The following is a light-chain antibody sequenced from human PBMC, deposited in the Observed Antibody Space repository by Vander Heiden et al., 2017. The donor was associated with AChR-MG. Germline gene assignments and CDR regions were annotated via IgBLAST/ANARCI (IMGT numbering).Light chain of an antibody. Sequence: EIVMTQSPATLSVSPGERATLSCRASQSVGSNLAWYQQKPGQAPRLLIYGASTRATDIPIRFSGSGYGTEFTLTISSRQSEDFAVYYCQQYKNWPLLTFGGGTKVEIK. J-gene: IGKJ4*01. CDR1: QSVGSN. CDR2: GAS. CDR3: QQYKNWPLLT. V-gene: IGKV3-15*01.